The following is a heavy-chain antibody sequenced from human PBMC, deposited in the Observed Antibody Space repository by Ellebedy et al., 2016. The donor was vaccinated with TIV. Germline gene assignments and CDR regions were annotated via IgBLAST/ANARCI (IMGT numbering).Heavy chain of an antibody. V-gene: IGHV3-43*01. CDR2: ISWDGGST. CDR3: AKAAGDPIYYYYGMDV. D-gene: IGHD4-17*01. Sequence: GESLKISXAASGFTFDDYTMHWVRQAPGKGLEWVSLISWDGGSTYYADSVKGRFTISRDNSKNSLYLQMNSLRTEDTALYYCAKAAGDPIYYYYGMDVWGQGTTVTVSS. CDR1: GFTFDDYT. J-gene: IGHJ6*02.